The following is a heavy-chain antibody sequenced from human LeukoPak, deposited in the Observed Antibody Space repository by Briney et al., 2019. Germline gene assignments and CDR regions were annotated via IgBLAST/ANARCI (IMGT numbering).Heavy chain of an antibody. CDR2: INNSGST. CDR3: ARGLFYMDV. Sequence: PSETLSLTCAVYGGSFSGYYWSWIRQPPGKGLEWIGEINNSGSTNYNPYLKSRVTISVNTSKNQSSLKLSSVPAADTAAYYYARGLFYMDVWGKGTTVTVSS. J-gene: IGHJ6*03. CDR1: GGSFSGYY. V-gene: IGHV4-34*01.